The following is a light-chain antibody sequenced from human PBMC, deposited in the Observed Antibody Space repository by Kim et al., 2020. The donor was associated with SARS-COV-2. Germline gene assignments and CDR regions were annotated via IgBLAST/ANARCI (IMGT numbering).Light chain of an antibody. CDR1: SLRSYY. CDR2: GKN. J-gene: IGLJ2*01. V-gene: IGLV3-19*01. CDR3: NSRDSNDNVV. Sequence: SSELPQDPAVSVALGQTVRITWQGDSLRSYYATWYQQKPGQAPILVIYGKNNRPSGIPDRFSGSSSGNTASLTITGTQAGDEADYYCNSRDSNDNVVFGGGTQLTVL.